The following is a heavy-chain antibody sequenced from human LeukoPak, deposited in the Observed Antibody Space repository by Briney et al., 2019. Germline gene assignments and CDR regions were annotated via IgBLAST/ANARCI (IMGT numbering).Heavy chain of an antibody. V-gene: IGHV3-23*01. CDR2: ISGSGGST. CDR1: GLTFSSYA. J-gene: IGHJ4*02. Sequence: PGGSLRLSCAASGLTFSSYAMSWVRQAPGKGLDWVSGISGSGGSTYYADSVKGRFTIPRDNSKNTLYLQMNSLRAEDTAVYYCANRLTDSSGYSMTFFDYWGQGTLVTVSS. D-gene: IGHD3-22*01. CDR3: ANRLTDSSGYSMTFFDY.